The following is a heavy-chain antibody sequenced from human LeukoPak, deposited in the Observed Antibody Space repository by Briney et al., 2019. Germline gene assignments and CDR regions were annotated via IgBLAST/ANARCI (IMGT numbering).Heavy chain of an antibody. V-gene: IGHV1-2*02. CDR2: INPNSGGT. CDR3: ARDVVPAARAYYFDY. CDR1: GYTFTGYY. D-gene: IGHD2-2*01. Sequence: ASVTVSCKASGYTFTGYYMHWVRQAPGQGLEWMGWINPNSGGTNCAQKFQGRVTMTRDTSISTAYMELSRLRSEDTAVYYCARDVVPAARAYYFDYWGQGTLVTVSS. J-gene: IGHJ4*02.